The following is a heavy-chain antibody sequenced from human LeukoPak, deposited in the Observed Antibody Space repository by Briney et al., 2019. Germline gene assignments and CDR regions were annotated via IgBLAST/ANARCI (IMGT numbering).Heavy chain of an antibody. CDR2: MNPNSGNT. CDR1: GDTFTSYE. D-gene: IGHD2-15*01. V-gene: IGHV1-8*01. CDR3: ARRHGRCSDGSCYYPDY. Sequence: GASVKVSCKASGDTFTSYEINWVRQATGQGLECMGCMNPNSGNTGYAQKFQGRVTMTRNSSITTAYMELSSLRSEDTAVYYCARRHGRCSDGSCYYPDYWGQGTLVTVSS. J-gene: IGHJ4*02.